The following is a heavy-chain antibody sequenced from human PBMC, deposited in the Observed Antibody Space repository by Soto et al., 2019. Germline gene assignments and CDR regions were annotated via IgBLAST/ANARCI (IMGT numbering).Heavy chain of an antibody. V-gene: IGHV3-30*18. D-gene: IGHD6-13*01. CDR1: GFTFSTYG. CDR3: AKEYGSTWIDH. CDR2: MSYDGTKE. Sequence: QVELVESGGGVVQPGRSLRLSCAASGFTFSTYGMHWFRQAPGKGLEWVAAMSYDGTKEYYVDSVKGRFTISRDNSRNTLFLQLNSLRAEDTAVYYCAKEYGSTWIDHWGQGTLVTVSS. J-gene: IGHJ4*02.